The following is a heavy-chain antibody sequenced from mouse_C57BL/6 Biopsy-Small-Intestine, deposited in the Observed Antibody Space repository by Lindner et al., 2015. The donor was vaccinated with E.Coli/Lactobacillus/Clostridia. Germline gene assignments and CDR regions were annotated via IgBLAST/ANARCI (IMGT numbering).Heavy chain of an antibody. V-gene: IGHV5-17*01. CDR3: TSLGRDWFVY. CDR1: GFTFSDYG. Sequence: VQLQESGGDLVKPGGSLKLSCAASGFTFSDYGMHWVRQAPGKGLEWVAYISSGSSTIYHSDIVKGRFTISRDNAQNTLFLQMTSLRSEDTAMYYCTSLGRDWFVYWGRGTLVTVSA. D-gene: IGHD4-1*01. CDR2: ISSGSSTI. J-gene: IGHJ3*01.